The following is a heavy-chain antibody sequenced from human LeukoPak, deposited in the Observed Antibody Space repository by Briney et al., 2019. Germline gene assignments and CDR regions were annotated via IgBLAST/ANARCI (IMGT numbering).Heavy chain of an antibody. V-gene: IGHV3-49*04. CDR2: IRSKAYGGTT. J-gene: IGHJ3*02. D-gene: IGHD3-16*01. CDR3: TRGLGGAFDI. CDR1: GFTFGDYA. Sequence: GGSLRLSCTASGFTFGDYAMSWVRQAPGKGLEWVGFIRSKAYGGTTEYAASVKGRFTISRDDSKSIAYLQMNSLKTEDTAVYYCTRGLGGAFDIWGQGTMVTVSS.